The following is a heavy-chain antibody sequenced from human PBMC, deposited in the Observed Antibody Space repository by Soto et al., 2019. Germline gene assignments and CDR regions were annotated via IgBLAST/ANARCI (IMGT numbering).Heavy chain of an antibody. J-gene: IGHJ6*02. D-gene: IGHD5-12*01. CDR2: INPSGGST. CDR1: GYTFTAYY. CDR3: ARGDIVAIFGMDV. Sequence: ASVKVSCKASGYTFTAYYIHWVRQAPGHGLEWMGIINPSGGSTTYAQKFQGRVTMTRDTSTSTVYMELSSLRSEDTAVYYCARGDIVAIFGMDVWGQGTTVTVS. V-gene: IGHV1-46*01.